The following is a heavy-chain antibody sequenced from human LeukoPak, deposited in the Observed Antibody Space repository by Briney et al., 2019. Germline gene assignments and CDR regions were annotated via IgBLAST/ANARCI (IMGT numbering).Heavy chain of an antibody. J-gene: IGHJ6*02. CDR1: GYTLTDYY. CDR3: AARSSGTNYYYYYGMDV. CDR2: INPNSGGT. Sequence: ASVKVSCKASGYTLTDYYIYWVRQAPGQELEWMGWINPNSGGTNYPQRFQGRVTMTRDTSITTAYMELSSLTADDTAVYYCAARSSGTNYYYYYGMDVWGQGTTVTVSS. V-gene: IGHV1-2*02. D-gene: IGHD6-19*01.